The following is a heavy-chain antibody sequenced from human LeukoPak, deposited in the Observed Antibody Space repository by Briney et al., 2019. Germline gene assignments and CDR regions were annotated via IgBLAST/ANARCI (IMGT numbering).Heavy chain of an antibody. CDR1: GFTFSSYS. CDR3: ARREIVAGPLDY. D-gene: IGHD5-12*01. Sequence: GGSLRLSCAASGFTFSSYSMNWVRQAPGKGLEWVSSISRGGGSIYYADSLKGRFTISRDNAKNSLYLQMNSLRVEDTAVYYCARREIVAGPLDYWGQGTLVTVSS. CDR2: ISRGGGSI. J-gene: IGHJ4*02. V-gene: IGHV3-21*01.